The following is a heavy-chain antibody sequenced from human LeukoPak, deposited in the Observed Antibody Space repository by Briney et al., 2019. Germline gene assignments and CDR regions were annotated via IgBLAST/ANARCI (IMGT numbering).Heavy chain of an antibody. CDR3: AREGYYGSGSYFDY. J-gene: IGHJ4*02. D-gene: IGHD3-10*01. CDR1: GITFSNYY. V-gene: IGHV3-11*01. CDR2: ISSSGSTM. Sequence: PGGSLRLSCAASGITFSNYYMSWIRQAPGKGLEWVSYISSSGSTMYYADSVKGRFTISRDNAKNSLYLQMNSLRAEDTAVYYCAREGYYGSGSYFDYWGQGTLVTVSS.